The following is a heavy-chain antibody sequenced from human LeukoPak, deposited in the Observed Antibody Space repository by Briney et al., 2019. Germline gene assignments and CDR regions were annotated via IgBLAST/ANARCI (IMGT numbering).Heavy chain of an antibody. V-gene: IGHV1-18*04. CDR2: VSPYNGNT. CDR1: GYTFTGYY. D-gene: IGHD3-10*01. CDR3: ARNGRVRRVVKDLFEY. J-gene: IGHJ4*02. Sequence: ASVKVPCKASGYTFTGYYMYWVRQAPGQGLEWMGRVSPYNGNTYYSQRFQDRVIITKDTSTGTAYMDLRDLRTDDTAMYYCARNGRVRRVVKDLFEYWGQGTLVAVSS.